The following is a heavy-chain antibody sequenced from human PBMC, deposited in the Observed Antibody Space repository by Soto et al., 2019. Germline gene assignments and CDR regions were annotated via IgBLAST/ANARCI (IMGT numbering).Heavy chain of an antibody. J-gene: IGHJ6*02. CDR2: IWYDGSNK. D-gene: IGHD3-22*01. V-gene: IGHV3-33*01. CDR3: AREQGYYSPHYYYYGMDV. Sequence: GGSLRLSCAASGFTFSSYGMHWVRQAPGKGLEWVAVIWYDGSNKYYADSVKGRFTISRDNSKNTLYLQMNSLRAEDTAVYYCAREQGYYSPHYYYYGMDVWGQGTTVTVSS. CDR1: GFTFSSYG.